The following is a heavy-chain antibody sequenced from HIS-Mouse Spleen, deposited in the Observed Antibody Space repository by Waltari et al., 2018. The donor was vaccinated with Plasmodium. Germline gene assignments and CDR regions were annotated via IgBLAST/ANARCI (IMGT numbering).Heavy chain of an antibody. CDR2: ISGSGGST. CDR3: AKSSKGTGDLWDY. Sequence: EVQLFESGGGLVQPGGSLRLACADSGFTFAGDAITWVPQAPGKGLEWVSAISGSGGSTYYADSVKGRFTISRDNSKNTLYLQMNSLRAEDTAVYYCAKSSKGTGDLWDYWGQGTLVTVSS. D-gene: IGHD7-27*01. J-gene: IGHJ4*02. CDR1: GFTFAGDA. V-gene: IGHV3-23*01.